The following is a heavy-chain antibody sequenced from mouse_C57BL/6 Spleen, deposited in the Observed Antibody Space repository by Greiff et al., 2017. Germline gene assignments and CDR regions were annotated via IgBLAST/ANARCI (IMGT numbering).Heavy chain of an antibody. CDR3: ARSSYYYGSTYLDY. J-gene: IGHJ2*01. CDR1: GYTFTSYT. D-gene: IGHD1-1*01. CDR2: INPSSGYT. V-gene: IGHV1-4*01. Sequence: QVQLKESGAELARPGASVKMSCKASGYTFTSYTMHWVKQRPGQGLEWIGYINPSSGYTKYNQKFKDKATLTADKSSSTAYMQLSSLTSEDSAVYYCARSSYYYGSTYLDYWGQGTTLTVSS.